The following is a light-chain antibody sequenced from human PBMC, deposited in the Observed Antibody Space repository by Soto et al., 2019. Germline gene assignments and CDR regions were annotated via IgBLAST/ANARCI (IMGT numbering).Light chain of an antibody. CDR3: SSYAGSNNFEV. V-gene: IGLV2-8*01. CDR2: EVS. CDR1: SSDVGGYNY. Sequence: QSALTQPPSASGSPGQSVTISCTGTSSDVGGYNYVSWYQQHPGKAPKLMIYEVSKRPSGVPDRFSGSKSGNTASLTVSGLQAEDVADYYCSSYAGSNNFEVFGTGTKLTVL. J-gene: IGLJ1*01.